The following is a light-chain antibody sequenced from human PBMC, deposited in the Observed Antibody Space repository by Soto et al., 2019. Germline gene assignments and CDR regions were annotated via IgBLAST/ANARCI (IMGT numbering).Light chain of an antibody. CDR3: QEYLNSLPA. J-gene: IGKJ1*01. CDR1: QSLFYSYNNYNY. V-gene: IGKV4-1*01. Sequence: IGMTQSTKYLAVSLAERATINCKSSQSLFYSYNNYNYLAWYQQKPGQPPKVLIYWASTRASGVPDRFSGSGSGTEFTLTISSLQAEDVAVYYCQEYLNSLPAFGQGT. CDR2: WAS.